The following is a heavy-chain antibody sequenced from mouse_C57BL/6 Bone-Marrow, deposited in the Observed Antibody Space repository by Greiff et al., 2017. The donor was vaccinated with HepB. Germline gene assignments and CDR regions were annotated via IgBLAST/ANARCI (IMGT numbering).Heavy chain of an antibody. J-gene: IGHJ4*01. CDR2: ISSGGSYT. CDR3: ARRDGYFYAMDY. D-gene: IGHD2-3*01. Sequence: EVKLMESGGDLVKPGGSLKLSCAASGFTFSSYGMSWVRQTPDKRLEWVATISSGGSYTYYPDSVKGRFTISRDNAKNTLYLQMSRLKSEDTAMYYCARRDGYFYAMDYWGQGTSVTVSS. CDR1: GFTFSSYG. V-gene: IGHV5-6*02.